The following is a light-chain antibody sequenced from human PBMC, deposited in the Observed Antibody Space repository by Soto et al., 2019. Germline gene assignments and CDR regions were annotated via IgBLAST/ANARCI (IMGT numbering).Light chain of an antibody. V-gene: IGLV2-23*01. J-gene: IGLJ3*02. CDR1: SSDVGAYNL. CDR3: CSYAGSRTFV. CDR2: EGS. Sequence: QSALTQPSSVSGSPEQSSTISCTGTSSDVGAYNLVSWYQHHPGKAPRLIIYEGSKRPSGISHRFSGSKSDNTASLTISGLRAEDEAHYHCCSYAGSRTFVFGGGTKLTVL.